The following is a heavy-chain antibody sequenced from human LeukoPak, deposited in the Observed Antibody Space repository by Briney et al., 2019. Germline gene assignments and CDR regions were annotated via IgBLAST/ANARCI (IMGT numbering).Heavy chain of an antibody. Sequence: GGSLRLSCAASGFTFSSYSMNWVRQAPGKGLEWVSYISSSSSTIYYADSVKGRFTISRDNAKNSLYLQMNSLRAEDTAVYYCARGYSSREYYFDYWGQGTLVTVSS. D-gene: IGHD6-13*01. CDR1: GFTFSSYS. J-gene: IGHJ4*02. CDR2: ISSSSSTI. CDR3: ARGYSSREYYFDY. V-gene: IGHV3-48*04.